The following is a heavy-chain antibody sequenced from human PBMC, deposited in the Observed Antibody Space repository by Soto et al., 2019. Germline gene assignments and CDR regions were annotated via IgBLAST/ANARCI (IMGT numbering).Heavy chain of an antibody. Sequence: ASVKVSCKASGYTFTGYYMHWVRQAPGQGLEWMGWINPNSGATNYAQKFQGWVTMTRDTSISTAYMELSRLRSDDTAVYYCARDYCSGGSCYSDDAFDIWGQGTMVTVSS. V-gene: IGHV1-2*04. CDR3: ARDYCSGGSCYSDDAFDI. J-gene: IGHJ3*02. CDR2: INPNSGAT. D-gene: IGHD2-15*01. CDR1: GYTFTGYY.